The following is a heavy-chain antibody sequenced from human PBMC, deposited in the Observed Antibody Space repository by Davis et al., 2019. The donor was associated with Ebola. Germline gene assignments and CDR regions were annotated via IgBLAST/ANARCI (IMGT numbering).Heavy chain of an antibody. D-gene: IGHD6-13*01. Sequence: SETLSPTFPVHCSSFSGFYWTWIRQPPGKGLEWIGEINHSGSTNYNPSLKSRVTISVDTSKNQFSLKLSSVTAADTAVYYCARVRSSWYQEFDYWGQGTLVTVSS. CDR3: ARVRSSWYQEFDY. CDR2: INHSGST. CDR1: CSSFSGFY. V-gene: IGHV4-34*01. J-gene: IGHJ4*02.